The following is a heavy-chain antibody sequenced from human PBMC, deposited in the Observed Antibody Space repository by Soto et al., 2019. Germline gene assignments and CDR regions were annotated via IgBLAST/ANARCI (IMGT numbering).Heavy chain of an antibody. J-gene: IGHJ5*02. Sequence: PGGSLRLSCAASGFTFSSYRMSWVRQAPGKGLEWVANIKQDGSDKYYVDSVKGRFTISRDNAKNSLYLQMNSLRAEDTAVYYCARDRGYPLASNWFDPWGQGTLVSASS. CDR1: GFTFSSYR. CDR3: ARDRGYPLASNWFDP. V-gene: IGHV3-7*03. CDR2: IKQDGSDK. D-gene: IGHD6-13*01.